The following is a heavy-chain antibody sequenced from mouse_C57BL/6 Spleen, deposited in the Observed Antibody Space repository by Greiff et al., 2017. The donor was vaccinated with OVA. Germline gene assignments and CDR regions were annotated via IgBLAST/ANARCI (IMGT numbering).Heavy chain of an antibody. J-gene: IGHJ2*01. D-gene: IGHD1-1*01. Sequence: EVKLMESGGGLVKPGGSLKLSCAASGFTFSSYAMSWVRQTPEKRLEWVATISDGGSYTYYPDNVKGRFTISRDNAKNDLYLQMSHLKSEDTAMYDCARGYYGSSHYFDYWGQGTTLTVSS. V-gene: IGHV5-4*03. CDR3: ARGYYGSSHYFDY. CDR2: ISDGGSYT. CDR1: GFTFSSYA.